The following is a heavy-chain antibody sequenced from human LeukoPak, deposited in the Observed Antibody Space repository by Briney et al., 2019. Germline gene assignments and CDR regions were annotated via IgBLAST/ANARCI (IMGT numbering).Heavy chain of an antibody. V-gene: IGHV3-21*01. Sequence: GGSLRLSCAASGFTFSSYSMNWVRQAPGKGLEWVSSISSSSSYIYSADSVKGRFTISRGNAKNSLYLQMNSLRAEDTAVYYCARGVAAADYGLDYWGQGTLVTVS. D-gene: IGHD6-13*01. CDR1: GFTFSSYS. J-gene: IGHJ4*02. CDR3: ARGVAAADYGLDY. CDR2: ISSSSSYI.